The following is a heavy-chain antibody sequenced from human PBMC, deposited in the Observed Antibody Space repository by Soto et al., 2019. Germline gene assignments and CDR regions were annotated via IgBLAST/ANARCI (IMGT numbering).Heavy chain of an antibody. V-gene: IGHV3-48*01. CDR2: ISHSSSTI. J-gene: IGHJ4*02. CDR3: ARDLRFGELSYC. CDR1: GFTFRSYS. D-gene: IGHD3-10*01. Sequence: GGSLRLSCAASGFTFRSYSMNWVRQAPGEGLEWVSYISHSSSTIYYTDSVKGRFTISRDNAKNSLYLQMNSLRAEDTAVYYCARDLRFGELSYCWGQGTLVTVSS.